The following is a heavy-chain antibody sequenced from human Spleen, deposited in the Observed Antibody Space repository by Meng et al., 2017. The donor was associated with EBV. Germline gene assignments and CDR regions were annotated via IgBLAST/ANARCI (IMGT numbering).Heavy chain of an antibody. CDR2: INYSLSV. D-gene: IGHD3-10*01. Sequence: QVQLHPLGARLLKPSQTLSLTCDAYGGSPSAYNWGWIRQAPGKGLEWIGEINYSLSVTYSPSLKSRVTISIDTPKSQFSLNLKSVTAADTAVYYCARGGGLLYFGKLPPLDYWGQGVLVTVSS. CDR1: GGSPSAYN. J-gene: IGHJ4*02. CDR3: ARGGGLLYFGKLPPLDY. V-gene: IGHV4-34*01.